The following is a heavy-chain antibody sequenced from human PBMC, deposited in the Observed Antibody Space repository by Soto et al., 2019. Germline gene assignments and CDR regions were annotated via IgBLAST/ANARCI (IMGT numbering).Heavy chain of an antibody. CDR3: AALRVRGVMGRVRGDYGMDV. D-gene: IGHD3-10*01. CDR1: GFTFSSYA. V-gene: IGHV3-30-3*01. Sequence: PGGSLRLSCAASGFTFSSYAMHWVRQAPGKGLEWVAVISYDGSNKYYADSVKGRFTISRDNSKNTLYLQMNSLRAEDTAVYYCAALRVRGVMGRVRGDYGMDVWGQGTTVTVSS. CDR2: ISYDGSNK. J-gene: IGHJ6*02.